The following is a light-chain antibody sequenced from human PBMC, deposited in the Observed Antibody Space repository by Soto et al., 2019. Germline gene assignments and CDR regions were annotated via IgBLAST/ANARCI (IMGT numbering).Light chain of an antibody. J-gene: IGLJ2*01. V-gene: IGLV2-14*01. CDR1: SSDVGGYNY. CDR3: SSYTSSSDVV. CDR2: DVS. Sequence: QSALTQPASVSGSPGQSITISCTGTSSDVGGYNYVSWYQQHPGKAPKLMIYDVSNRPSGVSNRFSGSNSGNTASLTISGLQAEDEADYYCSSYTSSSDVVFGGGTKLTVL.